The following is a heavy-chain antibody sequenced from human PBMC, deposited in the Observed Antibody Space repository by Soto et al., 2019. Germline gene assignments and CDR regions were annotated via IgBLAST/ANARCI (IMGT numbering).Heavy chain of an antibody. CDR1: GYTFTSYG. CDR3: ARNLIWGELSKWDV. J-gene: IGHJ6*02. D-gene: IGHD3-16*02. CDR2: ISAYNGNT. Sequence: ASVKVSCKASGYTFTSYGISWVRQAPGQGLEWMGWISAYNGNTYYAQKLQGRVTMTTDTSTSTAYMELRSLRSDDTAVYYCARNLIWGELSKWDVWGQGTTVTVSS. V-gene: IGHV1-18*01.